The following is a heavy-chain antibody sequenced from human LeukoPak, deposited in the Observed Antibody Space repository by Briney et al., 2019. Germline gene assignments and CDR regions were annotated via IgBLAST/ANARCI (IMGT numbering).Heavy chain of an antibody. D-gene: IGHD4-23*01. CDR3: ARDVSAGNNY. Sequence: SETLSLTCTVSGGSISSYYWSWGRRPPGKGLEWGGYIYDSGSTNYNPSSKRRVTISVDTSKNKFSLKLSSVTAADTAVYYCARDVSAGNNYWGQGTLVTVSS. V-gene: IGHV4-59*01. CDR2: IYDSGST. J-gene: IGHJ4*02. CDR1: GGSISSYY.